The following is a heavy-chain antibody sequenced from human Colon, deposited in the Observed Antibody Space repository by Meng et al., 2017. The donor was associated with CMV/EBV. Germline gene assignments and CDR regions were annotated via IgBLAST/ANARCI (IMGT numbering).Heavy chain of an antibody. CDR1: GFSLSGHS. J-gene: IGHJ4*02. CDR2: ISPVSSSI. V-gene: IGHV3-21*01. Sequence: GGSLRLSCAASGFSLSGHSMNWVRQAPGKGLEWVSSISPVSSSIHYADSVKGRFSVSRDNAKNSLYLQMDSLRAEDTAVYYCATYITASTDYWGPGTLGPLSS. D-gene: IGHD1-14*01. CDR3: ATYITASTDY.